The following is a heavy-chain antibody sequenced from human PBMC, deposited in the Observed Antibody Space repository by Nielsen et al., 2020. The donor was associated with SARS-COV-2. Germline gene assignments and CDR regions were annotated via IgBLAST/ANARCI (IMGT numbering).Heavy chain of an antibody. J-gene: IGHJ4*02. CDR2: IYWDDDK. D-gene: IGHD4-17*01. CDR3: ARTLHDYDDLYFDY. V-gene: IGHV2-5*02. Sequence: WIRQPPGKALEWLALIYWDDDKRYSPSLKSRLTITKDTSKNQVVLTMTNMDPVDTATYYCARTLHDYDDLYFDYWGQGTLVTVSS.